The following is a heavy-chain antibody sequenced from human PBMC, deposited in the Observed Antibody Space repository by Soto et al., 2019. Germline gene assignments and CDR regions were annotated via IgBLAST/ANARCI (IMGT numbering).Heavy chain of an antibody. V-gene: IGHV3-23*01. CDR3: AKSVDDYSNELSPFDY. J-gene: IGHJ4*02. CDR2: ISGSGGST. CDR1: GVTFSSDA. D-gene: IGHD4-4*01. Sequence: PGGALRLCCAACGVTFSSDAMSWVRQAPGKGLEWVSAISGSGGSTYYADSVKGRFTISRDNSKNTLYLQMNSLRAEDTAVYYCAKSVDDYSNELSPFDYWGQGTLVTVSS.